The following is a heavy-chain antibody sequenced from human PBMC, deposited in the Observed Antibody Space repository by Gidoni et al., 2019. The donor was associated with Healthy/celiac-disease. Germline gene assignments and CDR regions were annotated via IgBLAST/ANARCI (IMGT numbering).Heavy chain of an antibody. D-gene: IGHD3-16*01. CDR1: GFPFSSYA. V-gene: IGHV3-23*01. J-gene: IGHJ4*02. Sequence: EVQLLESGGGLVQPGGSLRLSCAASGFPFSSYAMSCVRPAPGKGLEWGSAIRGSGGSTYYADSVKGRFTISRDNSKNTLYLQMNSLRAGDTAVYYCAKALGVEGADYWGQGTLVTVSA. CDR2: IRGSGGST. CDR3: AKALGVEGADY.